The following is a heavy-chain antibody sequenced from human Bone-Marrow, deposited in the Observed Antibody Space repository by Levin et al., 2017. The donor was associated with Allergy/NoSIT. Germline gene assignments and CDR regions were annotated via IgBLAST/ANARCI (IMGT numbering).Heavy chain of an antibody. J-gene: IGHJ4*02. V-gene: IGHV1-18*04. CDR2: ISTYHGNA. CDR3: VRDLLSGYYNLDY. D-gene: IGHD3-9*01. Sequence: EASVKVSCKASGYTFFNYGISWVRQAPGQGLEWMGWISTYHGNANYAQRFQGRVIMTKDTSTRTAYMDLRGLTPDDTAVYYCVRDLLSGYYNLDYWGQGTLVIVSS. CDR1: GYTFFNYG.